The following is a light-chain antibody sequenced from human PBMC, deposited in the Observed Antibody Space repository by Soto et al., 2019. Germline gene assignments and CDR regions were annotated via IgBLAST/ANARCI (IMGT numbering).Light chain of an antibody. V-gene: IGKV3-20*01. Sequence: EIVLTQSPGTLSLSPGERATLSCRASQSVSRSYLAWYQQKPGQAPRLRIYGASSRATGIPDRFSGSGSGTDFTLTISSLQSDDLAVYYCQQYGSSRTFGQGTKVDIK. J-gene: IGKJ1*01. CDR2: GAS. CDR1: QSVSRSY. CDR3: QQYGSSRT.